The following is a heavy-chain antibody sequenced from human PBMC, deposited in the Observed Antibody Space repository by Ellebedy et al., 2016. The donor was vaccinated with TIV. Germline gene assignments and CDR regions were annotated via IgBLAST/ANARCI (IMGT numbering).Heavy chain of an antibody. CDR1: GFTFSSYD. CDR2: IGTAGDP. J-gene: IGHJ6*02. V-gene: IGHV3-13*05. D-gene: IGHD4-17*01. Sequence: GESLKISCAASGFTFSSYDMHWVRQATGKGLEWVSAIGTAGDPYYPGSVKGRFTISRENAKNSLYLQMNSLRAGDTAVYYCARGGTTVAGYYYYGMDAWGQGTTVTVSS. CDR3: ARGGTTVAGYYYYGMDA.